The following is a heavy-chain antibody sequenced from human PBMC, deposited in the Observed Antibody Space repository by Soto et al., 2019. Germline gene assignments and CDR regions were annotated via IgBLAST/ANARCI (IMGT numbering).Heavy chain of an antibody. CDR2: IIPMFGRA. Sequence: QLQLVQSGAEVKKPGSSVKVSCKASGGTFSSYAISWVRQAPGQGLQWMGGIIPMFGRANDAQKFQGRVTITADESTSIAYMELTSLRSEDTAVYYCARSLLLDIVAMSAAGYYYGMDVWGQGTTVTVSS. CDR3: ARSLLLDIVAMSAAGYYYGMDV. D-gene: IGHD2-2*03. J-gene: IGHJ6*02. CDR1: GGTFSSYA. V-gene: IGHV1-69*01.